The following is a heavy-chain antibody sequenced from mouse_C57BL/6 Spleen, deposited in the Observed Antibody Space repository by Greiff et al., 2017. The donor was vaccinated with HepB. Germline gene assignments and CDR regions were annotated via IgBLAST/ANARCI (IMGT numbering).Heavy chain of an antibody. CDR3: ARQITTAYFDY. CDR2: ISGGGGNT. CDR1: GFTFSSYT. D-gene: IGHD1-2*01. J-gene: IGHJ2*01. V-gene: IGHV5-9*01. Sequence: EVHLVESGGGLVKPGGSLKLSCAASGFTFSSYTMSWVRQTPEKRLEWVATISGGGGNTYYPDSVKGRFTISRDNAKNTLYLQMSSLRSEDTALYYCARQITTAYFDYWGQGTTLTVSS.